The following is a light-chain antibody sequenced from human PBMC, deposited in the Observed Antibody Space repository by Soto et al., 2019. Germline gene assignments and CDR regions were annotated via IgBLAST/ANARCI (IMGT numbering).Light chain of an antibody. V-gene: IGKV1-5*03. J-gene: IGKJ1*01. CDR3: QHYNSWA. Sequence: QMTQCPSTLSASVGERVTITCRASQTIGAFLAWYQLKPGKAPNLLISKASNLQDGVPSRFSGSGSGTEFTLTITSLQPDDFATYYCQHYNSWAFGQGTKVEIK. CDR1: QTIGAF. CDR2: KAS.